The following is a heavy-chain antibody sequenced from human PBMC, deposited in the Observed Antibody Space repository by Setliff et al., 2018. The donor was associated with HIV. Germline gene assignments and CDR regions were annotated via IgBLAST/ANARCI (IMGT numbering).Heavy chain of an antibody. CDR1: GYSFNNYW. CDR2: IYPGDSDT. J-gene: IGHJ4*02. V-gene: IGHV5-51*01. CDR3: ARPGGTGPPAVFDY. Sequence: GESLKISCKGSGYSFNNYWIGWVRQMSGKGLEWMGIIYPGDSDTTYSPSFQGQVTISADKSISAAFLQWSSLKASDTAMYYCARPGGTGPPAVFDYWGQGTLVTVSS.